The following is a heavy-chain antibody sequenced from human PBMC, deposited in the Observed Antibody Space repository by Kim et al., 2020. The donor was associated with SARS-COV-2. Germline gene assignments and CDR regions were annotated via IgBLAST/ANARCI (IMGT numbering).Heavy chain of an antibody. J-gene: IGHJ5*02. D-gene: IGHD3-3*01. Sequence: SETLSLTCTVSGGSISSSSYYWGWIRQPPGKGLEWIGSIYYSGRTYYNPSLKSRVTISVDTSKNQFSLKLSSVTAADTAVYYCARLQLRRITNFGVVEKGNGFDPWGQGTLVTVSS. V-gene: IGHV4-39*01. CDR3: ARLQLRRITNFGVVEKGNGFDP. CDR2: IYYSGRT. CDR1: GGSISSSSYY.